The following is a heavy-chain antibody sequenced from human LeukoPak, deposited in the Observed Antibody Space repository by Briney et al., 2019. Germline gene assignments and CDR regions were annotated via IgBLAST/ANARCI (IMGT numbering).Heavy chain of an antibody. CDR2: VTDSGGST. V-gene: IGHV3-23*01. CDR3: AENSGGSLQPLDY. Sequence: GGSLRLSCAASGFTFSNCAMSWVRQAPGKGLKWVSVVTDSGGSTYYAGSVKGRFTISRDNSKNTLHLQMNSLRAEDTAIYYCAENSGGSLQPLDYWGQGTLVTVSS. J-gene: IGHJ4*02. CDR1: GFTFSNCA. D-gene: IGHD5-24*01.